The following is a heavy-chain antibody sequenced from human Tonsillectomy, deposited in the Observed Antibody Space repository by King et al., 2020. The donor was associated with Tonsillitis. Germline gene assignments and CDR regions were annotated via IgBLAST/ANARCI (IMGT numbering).Heavy chain of an antibody. Sequence: VQLVESGAEVKKPGASVKVSCKASGYTFTGYYMHWVRQAPGQGLEWMGWINPNSGGTNYAQTFQGRVTMTRDTSISTAYMQMSRLRADDTAVYYCARGIMIPRGGLGLYYGLYARGHGTTVTASS. J-gene: IGHJ6*02. CDR1: GYTFTGYY. CDR2: INPNSGGT. CDR3: ARGIMIPRGGLGLYYGLYA. V-gene: IGHV1-2*02. D-gene: IGHD3-16*01.